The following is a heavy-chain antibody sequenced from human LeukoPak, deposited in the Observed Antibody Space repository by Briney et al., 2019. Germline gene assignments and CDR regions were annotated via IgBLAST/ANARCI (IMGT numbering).Heavy chain of an antibody. D-gene: IGHD1-26*01. J-gene: IGHJ4*02. Sequence: SETLSLTCTVSGGPISSYYWSWLRQPPGKGLEWIGYIYYSGSTNDDPSLKSRVTISVDTSKNQFSLKLSSVTAADTAVYYCAREGWSGSYMDYWGEETLVTVSS. V-gene: IGHV4-59*01. CDR1: GGPISSYY. CDR2: IYYSGST. CDR3: AREGWSGSYMDY.